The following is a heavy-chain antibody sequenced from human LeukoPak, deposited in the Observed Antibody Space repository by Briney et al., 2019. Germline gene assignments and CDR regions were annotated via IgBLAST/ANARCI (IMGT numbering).Heavy chain of an antibody. J-gene: IGHJ4*02. CDR1: GFTFSSYA. V-gene: IGHV3-23*01. Sequence: GGSLRLSCAASGFTFSSYAMSWVRQAPGKGLERVSAISGSGGSTYYADSVKGRFTISRDNSKNSLYLQMNSLRTEDTALYYCAKGGFGYGDPFDYWGQGTLVTVSS. CDR2: ISGSGGST. D-gene: IGHD4-17*01. CDR3: AKGGFGYGDPFDY.